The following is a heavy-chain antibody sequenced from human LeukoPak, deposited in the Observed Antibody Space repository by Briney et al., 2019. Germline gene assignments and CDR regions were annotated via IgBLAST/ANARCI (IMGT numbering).Heavy chain of an antibody. CDR1: GGSFSGYY. CDR3: ARVSAPYDSSGYYYLFDY. J-gene: IGHJ4*02. Sequence: PSETLSLTCAVYGGSFSGYYWSWIRQPPGKGLEWIGEINHSGSTNYNPSLKSRVTISVDTSKNQFSLKLSSVTAADTAVYYCARVSAPYDSSGYYYLFDYWGQGTLVTVSS. CDR2: INHSGST. V-gene: IGHV4-34*01. D-gene: IGHD3-22*01.